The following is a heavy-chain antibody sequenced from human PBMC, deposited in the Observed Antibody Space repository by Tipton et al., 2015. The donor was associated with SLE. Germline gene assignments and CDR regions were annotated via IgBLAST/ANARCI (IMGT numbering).Heavy chain of an antibody. CDR1: GFTFSSYE. CDR3: AKDQTTRPFDY. V-gene: IGHV3-30*02. D-gene: IGHD4-11*01. CDR2: IRYDGSNK. Sequence: SLRLSCAASGFTFSSYEMNWVRQAPGKGLEWVAFIRYDGSNKYYADSVKGRFTISRDNSKNTLYLQMNSLRAEDTAVYYCAKDQTTRPFDYWGQGTLVTVSS. J-gene: IGHJ4*02.